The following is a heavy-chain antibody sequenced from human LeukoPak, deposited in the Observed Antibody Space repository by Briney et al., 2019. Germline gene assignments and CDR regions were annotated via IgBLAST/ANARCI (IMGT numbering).Heavy chain of an antibody. CDR1: GFTFSSYW. CDR2: IKQDGSEK. Sequence: PGGSLRLSCAASGFTFSSYWMSWVRQAPGKGLEWVANIKQDGSEKYYVDSVKGRFTISRDNAKNSLYLQVNSLRAEDTAVYYCARDRYDFWSGPSGMDVWGQGTTVTVSS. J-gene: IGHJ6*02. D-gene: IGHD3-3*01. V-gene: IGHV3-7*01. CDR3: ARDRYDFWSGPSGMDV.